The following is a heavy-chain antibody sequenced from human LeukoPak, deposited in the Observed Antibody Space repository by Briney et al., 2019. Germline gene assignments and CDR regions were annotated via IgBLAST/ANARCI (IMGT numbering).Heavy chain of an antibody. J-gene: IGHJ4*02. V-gene: IGHV4-34*01. Sequence: SETLSLTCAVYGGSFSGYYWSWIRQPPGKGLEWIGEINHSGSTYYNPSLKSRVTISVDTSKNQFSLKLSSVTAADTAVHYCARGVYNWNYGSTADWGQGTLVTVPS. D-gene: IGHD1-7*01. CDR3: ARGVYNWNYGSTAD. CDR2: INHSGST. CDR1: GGSFSGYY.